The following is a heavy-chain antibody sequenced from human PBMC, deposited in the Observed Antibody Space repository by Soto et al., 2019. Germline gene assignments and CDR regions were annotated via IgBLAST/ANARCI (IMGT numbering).Heavy chain of an antibody. Sequence: QVQLVESGGGVVQPGRSLRLSCAASGFTFSNYGMHWVRQAPGKGLEWVALIWYDGSNKDYADSVKGRFTISRDNSNNTMCLQMDSLRAEDTAVYYCARLGSGELYDSGGYKTKVVDYWGQGTLVTVSS. CDR3: ARLGSGELYDSGGYKTKVVDY. J-gene: IGHJ4*02. CDR1: GFTFSNYG. D-gene: IGHD3-22*01. V-gene: IGHV3-33*01. CDR2: IWYDGSNK.